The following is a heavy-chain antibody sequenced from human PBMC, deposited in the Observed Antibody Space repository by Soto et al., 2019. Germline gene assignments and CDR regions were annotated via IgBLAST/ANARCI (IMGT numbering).Heavy chain of an antibody. Sequence: GASVKVSCKASGYTFTSYGISWVRQAPGQGLEWMGGISAYNGNTNYAQKLQGRVTMTTDKSTTTAYMELRSLRSEDTAVYYCARDRVVVAASYYYYTMDVWGQGTTVTVSS. D-gene: IGHD2-15*01. CDR1: GYTFTSYG. V-gene: IGHV1-18*01. J-gene: IGHJ6*02. CDR2: ISAYNGNT. CDR3: ARDRVVVAASYYYYTMDV.